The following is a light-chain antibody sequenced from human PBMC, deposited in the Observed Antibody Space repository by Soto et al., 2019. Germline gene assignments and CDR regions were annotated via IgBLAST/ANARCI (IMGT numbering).Light chain of an antibody. CDR1: SSNIGSKT. Sequence: QSVLTQPPSASGTPGQRVTISCSGSSSNIGSKTVNWYQQLPGTAPKLLIYSNNQRPSGVPDRFSGSKSGTSASLAISGLQSEDEADSYCAAWDDSLNGYVFGTGTKLTVL. J-gene: IGLJ1*01. CDR3: AAWDDSLNGYV. V-gene: IGLV1-44*01. CDR2: SNN.